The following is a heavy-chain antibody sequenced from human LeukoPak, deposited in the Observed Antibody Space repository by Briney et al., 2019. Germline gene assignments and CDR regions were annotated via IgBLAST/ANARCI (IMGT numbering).Heavy chain of an antibody. CDR2: IYYSGST. J-gene: IGHJ4*02. V-gene: IGHV4-31*03. CDR3: ARCRYSSSWYRV. D-gene: IGHD6-13*01. CDR1: GGSISSGGYY. Sequence: PSETLSLTCTVSGGSISSGGYYWSWIRQHPGKGLEWIGYIYYSGSTYYNPSLKSRVTISVDTSKNQFSLKLSSVTAADTAVYYCARCRYSSSWYRVWGQGTLVTVSS.